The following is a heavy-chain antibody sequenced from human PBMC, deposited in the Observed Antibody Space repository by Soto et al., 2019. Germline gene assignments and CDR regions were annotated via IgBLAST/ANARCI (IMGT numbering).Heavy chain of an antibody. CDR2: ISYDGSNK. CDR1: GFTFSSYG. V-gene: IGHV3-30*18. J-gene: IGHJ6*02. CDR3: AKDPSYYDFWSGYFDYYYGMDV. Sequence: QVQLVESGGGVVQPGRSLRLSCAASGFTFSSYGMHWVRQAPGKGLEWVAVISYDGSNKYYADSAKGRFTISRDNSKNTLYLQMNSLRAEDTAVYYCAKDPSYYDFWSGYFDYYYGMDVWGQGTTVTVSS. D-gene: IGHD3-3*01.